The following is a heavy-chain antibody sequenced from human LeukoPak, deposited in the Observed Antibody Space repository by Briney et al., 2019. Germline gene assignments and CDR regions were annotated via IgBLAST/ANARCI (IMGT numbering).Heavy chain of an antibody. CDR2: INPNSGGT. CDR1: GYTFTGFDSIY. D-gene: IGHD1-7*01. Sequence: ASVKVSCKASGYTFTGFDSIYIHWVRQVPGQGLEWVGWINPNSGGTKFARRFQGRVTMTRDTSISTVYMELNRLRSDDTGIYYCARKGVWNYVFVYWGQGSLVTVSS. J-gene: IGHJ4*02. CDR3: ARKGVWNYVFVY. V-gene: IGHV1-2*02.